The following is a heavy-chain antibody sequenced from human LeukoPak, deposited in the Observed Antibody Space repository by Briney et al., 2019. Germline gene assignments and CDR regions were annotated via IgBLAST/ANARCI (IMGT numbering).Heavy chain of an antibody. CDR2: ISDSGGRT. J-gene: IGHJ4*02. Sequence: QSGGSLRLSCVVYGITLSNYGMRWVRQAPGKGLEWVAGISDSGGRTNYADSVKGRFTISRDSPKNTLYLQMNSLRAEDTAVYFCAKRGVVIRVILVGFHKEAYYFDSWGQGALVTVSS. V-gene: IGHV3-23*01. CDR3: AKRGVVIRVILVGFHKEAYYFDS. CDR1: GITLSNYG. D-gene: IGHD3-22*01.